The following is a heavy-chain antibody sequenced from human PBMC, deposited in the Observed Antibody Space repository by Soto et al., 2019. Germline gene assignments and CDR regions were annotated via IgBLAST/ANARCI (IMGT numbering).Heavy chain of an antibody. CDR2: IYYSGST. CDR1: GGSLSSYY. Sequence: SETLSLTCTVSGGSLSSYYLSWTRQPPGKGLEWIGYIYYSGSTNYNPSLKSRVTISRDNSKNTVYLQMNSLRLEDTAVYYCARGPSYSDSYFDHWGQGTLVTVSS. V-gene: IGHV4-59*01. CDR3: ARGPSYSDSYFDH. D-gene: IGHD4-17*01. J-gene: IGHJ4*02.